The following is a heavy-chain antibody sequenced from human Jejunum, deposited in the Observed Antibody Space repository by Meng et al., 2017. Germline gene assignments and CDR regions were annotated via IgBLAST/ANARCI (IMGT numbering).Heavy chain of an antibody. V-gene: IGHV4-30-2*01. J-gene: IGHJ4*02. CDR3: ARMDSAFHYFDY. CDR2: IYHTGST. Sequence: QLQLQESGSGLVKPSQTLSLTCAVSGGSISSDGYTWSWIRQPPGKGLEWIGSIYHTGSTYYNPSLKSRVTISVDRSKNQFSLNLSSVTAADTAVYYCARMDSAFHYFDYWGQGTLVTVSS. CDR1: GGSISSDGYT. D-gene: IGHD1-26*01.